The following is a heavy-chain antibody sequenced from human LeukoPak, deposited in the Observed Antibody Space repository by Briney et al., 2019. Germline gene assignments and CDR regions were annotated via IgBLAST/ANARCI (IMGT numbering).Heavy chain of an antibody. CDR2: MNPNSGNT. J-gene: IGHJ6*02. Sequence: ASVKVSCKASEYTFTSYDINWVRQATGQGLEWMGWMNPNSGNTGYAQKFQGRVTMTRNTSISTAYMELSSLRSEDTAVYYCARGGGSYPTYYYYGMDVWGQGTTVTVSS. V-gene: IGHV1-8*01. CDR1: EYTFTSYD. D-gene: IGHD1-26*01. CDR3: ARGGGSYPTYYYYGMDV.